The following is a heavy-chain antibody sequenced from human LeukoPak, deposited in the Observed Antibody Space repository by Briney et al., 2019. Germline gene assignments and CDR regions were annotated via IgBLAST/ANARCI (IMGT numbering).Heavy chain of an antibody. J-gene: IGHJ5*02. V-gene: IGHV3-23*01. CDR2: ISGSGGST. Sequence: GGSLRLSCAASGFTFSSYAMGWVRQAPGKGLEWVSAISGSGGSTYYADSVKGRFTISRDNSKNTLYLQMNSLRAEDTAVYYCAKEHGSGIGTNWFDPWGQGTLVTVSS. CDR1: GFTFSSYA. D-gene: IGHD3-10*01. CDR3: AKEHGSGIGTNWFDP.